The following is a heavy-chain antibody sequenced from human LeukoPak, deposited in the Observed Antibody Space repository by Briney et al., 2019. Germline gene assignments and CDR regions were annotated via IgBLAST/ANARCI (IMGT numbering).Heavy chain of an antibody. V-gene: IGHV4-39*01. Sequence: PSETLSLTCAVSGGSISSTTSYWGWIRQPPGKGLEWIGRIYYSGSTFYNPSLKSRVTISVDTSRNHFSLNLSSVTAAETAIYYCAGSYSSTWYSTFDIWGQGTMVSVSS. CDR1: GGSISSTTSY. D-gene: IGHD6-13*01. CDR2: IYYSGST. CDR3: AGSYSSTWYSTFDI. J-gene: IGHJ3*02.